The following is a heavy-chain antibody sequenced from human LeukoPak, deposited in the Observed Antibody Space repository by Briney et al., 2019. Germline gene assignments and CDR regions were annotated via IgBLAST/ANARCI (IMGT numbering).Heavy chain of an antibody. CDR1: GGSFSGYY. CDR3: ARDRGGFPYYDFWSGYYYFDY. V-gene: IGHV4-34*01. CDR2: INHSGST. J-gene: IGHJ4*02. Sequence: SETLSLTCAVYGGSFSGYYWSWIRQPPGKGLEWIGEINHSGSTNYNPSLKSRVTISVDTSKNQFSLKLSSVTAADTAVYYCARDRGGFPYYDFWSGYYYFDYWGQGTLVTVSS. D-gene: IGHD3-3*01.